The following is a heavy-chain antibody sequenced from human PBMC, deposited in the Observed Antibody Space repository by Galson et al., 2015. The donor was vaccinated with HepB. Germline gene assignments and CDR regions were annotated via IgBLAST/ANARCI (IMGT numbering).Heavy chain of an antibody. V-gene: IGHV1-24*01. CDR2: FDPEDGET. Sequence: SVKVSCKVSGYTLTELSMHWVRQAPGKGLEWMGGFDPEDGETIYAQKFQGRVTMTEDTSTDTAYMELSSLRSEDTAVYYCATSPYSSSWYEVGYWGQGTLATVSS. J-gene: IGHJ4*02. D-gene: IGHD6-13*01. CDR3: ATSPYSSSWYEVGY. CDR1: GYTLTELS.